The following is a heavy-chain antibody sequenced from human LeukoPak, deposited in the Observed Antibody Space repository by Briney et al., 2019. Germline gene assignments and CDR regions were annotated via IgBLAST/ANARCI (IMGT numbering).Heavy chain of an antibody. CDR1: GYTFTSYD. CDR2: MNPNSGNT. CDR3: ATFPDDYGGFDY. V-gene: IGHV1-8*01. J-gene: IGHJ4*02. D-gene: IGHD4-23*01. Sequence: ASVKVSCKASGYTFTSYDINWVRQATGQGLEWMGWMNPNSGNTGYAQKFQGRVTMTRNTSISTAYMELSSLRSEDTAVYYCATFPDDYGGFDYWGQGTLVTVSS.